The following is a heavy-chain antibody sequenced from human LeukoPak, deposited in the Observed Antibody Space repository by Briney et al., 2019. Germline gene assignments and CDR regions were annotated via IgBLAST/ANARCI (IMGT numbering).Heavy chain of an antibody. J-gene: IGHJ3*02. Sequence: SVKVSCKASGGTFSSYAISWVRQAPGQGLEWMGRIIPILGIANYAQKFQGRDTITADKSTSTAYMELSSLRSEDTAVYYCARINCSGGSCYPWDAFDIWGQGTMVTVSS. V-gene: IGHV1-69*04. CDR3: ARINCSGGSCYPWDAFDI. CDR2: IIPILGIA. CDR1: GGTFSSYA. D-gene: IGHD2-15*01.